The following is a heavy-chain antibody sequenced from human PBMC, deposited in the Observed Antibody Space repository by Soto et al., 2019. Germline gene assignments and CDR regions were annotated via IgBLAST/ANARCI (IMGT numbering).Heavy chain of an antibody. J-gene: IGHJ6*02. V-gene: IGHV3-33*01. CDR2: IWYDGSNK. CDR3: ARDTTNYDFWSGYISLGSYYYYGMDV. D-gene: IGHD3-3*01. Sequence: GESLKISCAASGFTFSSYGMHWVRQAPGKGLEWVAVIWYDGSNKYYADSVKGRFTISRDNSKNTLYLQMNSLRAEDTAVYYCARDTTNYDFWSGYISLGSYYYYGMDVWGQGTTVTVSS. CDR1: GFTFSSYG.